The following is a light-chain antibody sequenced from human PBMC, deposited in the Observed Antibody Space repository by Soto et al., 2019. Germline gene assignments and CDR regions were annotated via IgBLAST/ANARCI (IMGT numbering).Light chain of an antibody. V-gene: IGKV1-39*01. Sequence: DIQMTQSPSSLSASLVDRVTITFRAGQNIFSSLNWYQQKPGKAPKLLIYAASSLQSGVPSRLSGSGYGTDLTITITSMQTEDVETYYCQHYDHLPITFGHGTRLEIK. CDR1: QNIFSS. CDR2: AAS. J-gene: IGKJ5*01. CDR3: QHYDHLPIT.